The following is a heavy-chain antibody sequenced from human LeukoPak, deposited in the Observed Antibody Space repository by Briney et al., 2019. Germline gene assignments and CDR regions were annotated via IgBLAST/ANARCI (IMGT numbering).Heavy chain of an antibody. D-gene: IGHD4-17*01. CDR2: ISGSGGST. V-gene: IGHV3-23*01. Sequence: GGSLRLSCAASGFTFSSYSMNWVRQAPGKGLEWVSAISGSGGSTYYADSVKGRFTVSRGNSKNTLYLQMNSLRAEDTAVYYCAKLSDYGDYEGAFDIWGQGTMVTVSS. J-gene: IGHJ3*02. CDR1: GFTFSSYS. CDR3: AKLSDYGDYEGAFDI.